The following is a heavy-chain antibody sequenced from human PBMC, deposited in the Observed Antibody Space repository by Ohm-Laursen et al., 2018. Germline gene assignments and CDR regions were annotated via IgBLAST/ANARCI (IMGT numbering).Heavy chain of an antibody. CDR1: PLSFSGDS. CDR3: ARDQGWVDY. J-gene: IGHJ4*02. D-gene: IGHD6-19*01. Sequence: SLRLSCAASPLSFSGDSMNWVRQAPGKGLEWVSSVSTSGSDTYYADSVKGRFTISRDNAKNSLYLQMNSLRAEDTAVYYCARDQGWVDYWGQGTLVTVSS. CDR2: VSTSGSDT. V-gene: IGHV3-21*01.